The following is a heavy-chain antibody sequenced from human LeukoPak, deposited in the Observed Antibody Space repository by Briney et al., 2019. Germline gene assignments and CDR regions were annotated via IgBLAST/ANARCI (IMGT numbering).Heavy chain of an antibody. V-gene: IGHV5-51*01. CDR2: IYPGDFDT. J-gene: IGHJ3*02. Sequence: GGSLKISFKGSGSRFTSYWNGWVRPMPGKGREGVRIIYPGDFDTRYSPSFQGQVTISADKPISTAYLQWSSLKASDTAMYYCARPRLNYYESSGYLDAFDIWGQGTMVTVSS. CDR1: GSRFTSYW. CDR3: ARPRLNYYESSGYLDAFDI. D-gene: IGHD3-22*01.